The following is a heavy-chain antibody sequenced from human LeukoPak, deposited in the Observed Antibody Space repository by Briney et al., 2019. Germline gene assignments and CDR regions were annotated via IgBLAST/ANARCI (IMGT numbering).Heavy chain of an antibody. D-gene: IGHD3-10*01. CDR1: GFTFSSYS. CDR2: ISSSSSTI. J-gene: IGHJ5*02. V-gene: IGHV3-48*04. CDR3: ARVLGGSEDASFDP. Sequence: QSGGSLRLSCAASGFTFSSYSMNWVRQAPGKGLEWVSCISSSSSTIYYADSVKGRFTISRDNAKNSLYLQMNSLRAEDTAVYYCARVLGGSEDASFDPWGQGTLVTVSS.